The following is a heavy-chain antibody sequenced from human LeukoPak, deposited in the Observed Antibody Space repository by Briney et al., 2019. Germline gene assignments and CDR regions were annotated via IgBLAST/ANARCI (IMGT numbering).Heavy chain of an antibody. J-gene: IGHJ4*02. V-gene: IGHV3-7*01. Sequence: LAGGSLRLSCAASGFTFSSYWMNWVRQAPGKGLEWVANIKQDGSEKYYVDSVKGRFTISRDNAKNSLYLQMNSLRAEDTAVYYCARGFAGYCSGGSCYSDDYWGQGTLVTVSS. D-gene: IGHD2-15*01. CDR3: ARGFAGYCSGGSCYSDDY. CDR2: IKQDGSEK. CDR1: GFTFSSYW.